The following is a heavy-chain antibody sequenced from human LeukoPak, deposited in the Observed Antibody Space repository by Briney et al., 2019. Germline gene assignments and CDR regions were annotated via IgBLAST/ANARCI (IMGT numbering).Heavy chain of an antibody. V-gene: IGHV1-69*13. CDR2: IIPMFGRS. J-gene: IGHJ6*03. Sequence: ASVKVSCKASGGTFTTYAITWVRQAPGQGLEWMGRIIPMFGRSNYAQKFQGRVTITADESTTTTYMELGGLRAEDTAVYYCAREDSGYPDYYYYYMDVWGKGTTVTVSS. D-gene: IGHD3-22*01. CDR3: AREDSGYPDYYYYYMDV. CDR1: GGTFTTYA.